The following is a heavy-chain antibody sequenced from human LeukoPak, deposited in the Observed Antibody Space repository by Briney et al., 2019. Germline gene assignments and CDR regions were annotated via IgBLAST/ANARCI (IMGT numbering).Heavy chain of an antibody. CDR1: GGTFSSYA. CDR3: ARVRGQLERRRAFDI. CDR2: IIPIFGTA. Sequence: ASVKVSCKASGGTFSSYAISWVRQARGQGLEWMGGIIPIFGTANYAQKFQGRVTITADESTSTAYMELSSLRSEDTAVYYCARVRGQLERRRAFDIWGQGTMVTVSS. D-gene: IGHD1-1*01. V-gene: IGHV1-69*01. J-gene: IGHJ3*02.